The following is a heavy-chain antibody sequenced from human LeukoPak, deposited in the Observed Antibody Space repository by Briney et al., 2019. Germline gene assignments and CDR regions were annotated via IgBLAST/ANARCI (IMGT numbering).Heavy chain of an antibody. CDR3: ALFSQPFA. D-gene: IGHD2/OR15-2a*01. CDR1: IFTFNNYW. J-gene: IGHJ5*02. CDR2: INSDGSIT. Sequence: GGSLTLSCAVSIFTFNNYWTQCVRPAPEKGLVWVSNINSDGSITSFADSVKGRFSISRDNAKNTLYLQMNGLRAEDTAVYYCALFSQPFAWGQGSLVTVSS. V-gene: IGHV3-74*01.